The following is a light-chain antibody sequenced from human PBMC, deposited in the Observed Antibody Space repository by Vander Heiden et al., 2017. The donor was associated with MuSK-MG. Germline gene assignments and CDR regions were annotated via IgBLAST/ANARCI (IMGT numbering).Light chain of an antibody. Sequence: SYVLTQPTSVSVAAGQPARITCGGNNIGSKSVPWYQQMPGQAPVLVVYDDSNRPSGIPERFSGSNSGNTAALTISRVEAGDEADYYCQVWDSSSDHWVFGGGTKLTVL. V-gene: IGLV3-21*02. J-gene: IGLJ3*02. CDR2: DDS. CDR1: NIGSKS. CDR3: QVWDSSSDHWV.